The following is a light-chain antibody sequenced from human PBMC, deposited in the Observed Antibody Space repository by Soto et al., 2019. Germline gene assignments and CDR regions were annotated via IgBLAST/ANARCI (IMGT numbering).Light chain of an antibody. CDR3: ISYTSDDVRYV. CDR2: EVS. Sequence: QSVLTQPASVPGTPGQSITISCTGSNSDVGIYDFVSWYQHHPGRAPKLIVSEVSHRPSGVSNRFSGSKSGNTASLTISGLQSEDEADYYCISYTSDDVRYVFGTGTKLTV. V-gene: IGLV2-14*01. CDR1: NSDVGIYDF. J-gene: IGLJ1*01.